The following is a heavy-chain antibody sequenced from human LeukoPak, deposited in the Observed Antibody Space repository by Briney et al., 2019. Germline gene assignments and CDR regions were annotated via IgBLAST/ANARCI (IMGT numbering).Heavy chain of an antibody. J-gene: IGHJ5*02. CDR3: ATFPRVARTYNWFDP. D-gene: IGHD2-15*01. V-gene: IGHV1-69*13. CDR1: GGTFSSYA. CDR2: IIPIFGTA. Sequence: SVKVSCKASGGTFSSYAISWVRQAPGQGLEWMGGIIPIFGTANYAQKFQGRVTITADESTSTAYMELSSLRSEDTAVYYCATFPRVARTYNWFDPWGQGTLVTVSS.